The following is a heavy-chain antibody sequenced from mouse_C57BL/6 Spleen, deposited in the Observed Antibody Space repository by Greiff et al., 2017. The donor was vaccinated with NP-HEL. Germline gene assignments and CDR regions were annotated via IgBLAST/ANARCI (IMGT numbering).Heavy chain of an antibody. CDR1: GYAFTNYL. D-gene: IGHD2-4*01. Sequence: QVQLQQSGAELVRPGTSVKVSCKASGYAFTNYLIEWVKQRPGQGLEWIGVINPGSGGTNYNEKFKGKATLTADKSSSTAYMQLSSLTSEDSEVYFCARSTGYDYYYYAMDYWGQGTSVTVSS. V-gene: IGHV1-54*01. CDR3: ARSTGYDYYYYAMDY. CDR2: INPGSGGT. J-gene: IGHJ4*01.